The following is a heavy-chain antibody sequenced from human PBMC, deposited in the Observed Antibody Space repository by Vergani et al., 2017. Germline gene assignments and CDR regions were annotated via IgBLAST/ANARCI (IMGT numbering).Heavy chain of an antibody. Sequence: EVQLVESGGGLVQPGGSLRLSCAASGFTFSAYWMSWVRQAPGKGLEWVASIKQDGSERYYVDSVKGRFTISRDNAKNSLYLQMNSLRAEDTALYYCARDSRFCSSTSCYRDYDMDVWGEGTTVTVSS. J-gene: IGHJ6*03. V-gene: IGHV3-7*03. CDR2: IKQDGSER. D-gene: IGHD2-2*02. CDR3: ARDSRFCSSTSCYRDYDMDV. CDR1: GFTFSAYW.